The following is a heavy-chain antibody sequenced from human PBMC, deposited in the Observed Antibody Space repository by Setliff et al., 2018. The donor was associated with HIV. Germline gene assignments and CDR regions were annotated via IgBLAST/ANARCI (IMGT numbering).Heavy chain of an antibody. Sequence: KTSETLSLTCTVSSSSIRGGGYYWNWIRQHPGEGLEWIGYIYHSGSTYYNPSLKSRVTISVDTSKNQFSLRLNSVTAADTAVYFCVRRRGYYGSWASSAFDFWGQGTMVTVSS. J-gene: IGHJ3*01. V-gene: IGHV4-31*03. CDR1: SSSIRGGGYY. D-gene: IGHD3-10*01. CDR2: IYHSGST. CDR3: VRRRGYYGSWASSAFDF.